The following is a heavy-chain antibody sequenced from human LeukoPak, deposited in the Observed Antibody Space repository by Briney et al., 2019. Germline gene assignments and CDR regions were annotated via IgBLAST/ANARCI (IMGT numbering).Heavy chain of an antibody. V-gene: IGHV3-48*01. D-gene: IGHD3-3*01. J-gene: IGHJ4*02. Sequence: GGSLRLSCAASGFTFSSYSMNWVRQAPEKGLEWVSYISSSSSTIYYADSVKGRFTISRDNAKNSLYLQMNSLRAEDTAVYYCARDFDYDFWSGYYTPYYFDYWGQGTLVTVSS. CDR2: ISSSSSTI. CDR3: ARDFDYDFWSGYYTPYYFDY. CDR1: GFTFSSYS.